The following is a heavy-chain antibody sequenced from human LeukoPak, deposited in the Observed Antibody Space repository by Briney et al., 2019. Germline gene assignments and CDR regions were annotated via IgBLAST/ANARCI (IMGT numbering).Heavy chain of an antibody. D-gene: IGHD3-22*01. V-gene: IGHV1-46*01. CDR2: INPSGGGT. CDR3: ARAPSSGYYASYN. J-gene: IGHJ4*02. CDR1: GYTFTSYY. Sequence: GASVKVSCKAPGYTFTSYYMHWVRQAPGQGLEWMGIINPSGGGTSYAQKFQGRVTMTRDTSTSTVYMELSSLRSEDTAVYYCARAPSSGYYASYNWGQGTLVTVSS.